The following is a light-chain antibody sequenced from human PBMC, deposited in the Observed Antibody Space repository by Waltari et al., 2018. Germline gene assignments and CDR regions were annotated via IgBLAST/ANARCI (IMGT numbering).Light chain of an antibody. CDR2: KAS. Sequence: DIQMTQSPSTLSASVGDRVTIACRASQLIITWLAWYPQKPGKAPKLLVYKASSLESGVPSRFSGSGSGTEFTLTISSLQADDFATYYCQQYNKYPLTFGGGTKVEI. V-gene: IGKV1-5*03. J-gene: IGKJ4*01. CDR3: QQYNKYPLT. CDR1: QLIITW.